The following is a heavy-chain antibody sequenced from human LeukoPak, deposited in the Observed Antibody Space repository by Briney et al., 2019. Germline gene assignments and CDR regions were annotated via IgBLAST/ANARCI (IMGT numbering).Heavy chain of an antibody. D-gene: IGHD3-10*01. CDR1: GFTFDDYA. V-gene: IGHV3-9*01. CDR2: ISWNSGSI. J-gene: IGHJ4*02. Sequence: QSGGSLRLSCAASGFTFDDYAMHWVRQAPGKGLEWVSGISWNSGSIGYADSVKGRFTISRDNSKNTLYLQMNSLRAEDTAVYYCAKVNARSMVRDPHYFDYWGQGTLVTVSS. CDR3: AKVNARSMVRDPHYFDY.